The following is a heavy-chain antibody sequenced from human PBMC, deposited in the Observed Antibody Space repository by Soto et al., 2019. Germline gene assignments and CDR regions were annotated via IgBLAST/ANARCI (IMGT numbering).Heavy chain of an antibody. CDR2: INHSGST. V-gene: IGHV4-34*01. Sequence: QVQLQQWGAGLLKPSETLSLTCAVYGGSFSGYYWSWIRQPPGKGLEWIGEINHSGSTNYNPSLKSRVTISVDTSKNQFSLKLSSVTAADTAVYYCARGAGIAAPNYYYYGMYVWGQGTTVTVSS. D-gene: IGHD6-6*01. CDR1: GGSFSGYY. J-gene: IGHJ6*02. CDR3: ARGAGIAAPNYYYYGMYV.